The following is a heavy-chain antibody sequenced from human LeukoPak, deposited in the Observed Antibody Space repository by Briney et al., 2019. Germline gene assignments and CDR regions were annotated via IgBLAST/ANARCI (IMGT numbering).Heavy chain of an antibody. Sequence: SETLSLTCAVYGESFSGYYWSWIRQPPGKGLEWIGEINHSGSTNYNPSLKSRVTISVDTSKNQFSLKLSSVTAADTAVYYCAREDCSGGSCYKFDYWGQGTLVTVSS. CDR3: AREDCSGGSCYKFDY. V-gene: IGHV4-34*01. D-gene: IGHD2-15*01. J-gene: IGHJ4*02. CDR2: INHSGST. CDR1: GESFSGYY.